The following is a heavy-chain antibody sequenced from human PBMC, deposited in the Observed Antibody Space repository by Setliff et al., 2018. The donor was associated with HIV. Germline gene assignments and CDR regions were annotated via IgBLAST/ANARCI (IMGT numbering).Heavy chain of an antibody. D-gene: IGHD2-15*01. V-gene: IGHV4-4*07. Sequence: SETLSLTCSVSGGSMSTYYWSWIRQPAGKRLEWIGRVYTSGSTIYDPSLRSRVAMSVDTSKSQFSLKLNSVAAADTAVYYCARVFPPIRGAPFGTPPGAFDIWGQGTMVTVS. CDR2: VYTSGST. CDR3: ARVFPPIRGAPFGTPPGAFDI. CDR1: GGSMSTYY. J-gene: IGHJ3*02.